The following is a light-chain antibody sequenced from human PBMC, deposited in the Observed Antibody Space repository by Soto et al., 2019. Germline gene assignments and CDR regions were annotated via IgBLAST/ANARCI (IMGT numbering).Light chain of an antibody. J-gene: IGLJ1*01. CDR3: SSYTDVVTLEV. CDR1: SSDVGGYNY. V-gene: IGLV2-11*01. Sequence: QSALTQPRSVSGSPGQSVTISCTGTSSDVGGYNYVSWYQQHPGKAPKLMIYDVSKRPSGVPDRFSGSKSGNTASLTISGLQAEDVADYYCSSYTDVVTLEVFGPGTKVTVL. CDR2: DVS.